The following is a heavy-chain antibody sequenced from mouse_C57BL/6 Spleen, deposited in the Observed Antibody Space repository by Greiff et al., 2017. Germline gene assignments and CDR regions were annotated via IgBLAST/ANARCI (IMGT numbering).Heavy chain of an antibody. V-gene: IGHV1-43*01. CDR1: GYSFTGYY. D-gene: IGHD4-1*01. CDR3: ARWEGDYWYFDG. CDR2: INPSTGGT. Sequence: DVQLQQSGPELVQPGASVKISCKASGYSFTGYYMHWVKQSSEKSLEWIGEINPSTGGTSSNQKFNGKATLTVAKSSSTAYMQLKSQTSEDSAVYYCARWEGDYWYFDGWGTGTTVTVSS. J-gene: IGHJ1*03.